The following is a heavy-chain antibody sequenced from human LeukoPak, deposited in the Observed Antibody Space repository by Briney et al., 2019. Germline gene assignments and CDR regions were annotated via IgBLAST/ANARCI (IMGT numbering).Heavy chain of an antibody. D-gene: IGHD3-3*01. Sequence: GASVKVSCKASGGTFSNYTITWVRQAPGQGLEWRGGIISIFGTANYAQKFQGRVTITADKSTSTAYMELSSLRSEDTAVYYCATLRNYDFWTTSRAWFDPWGQGTLVTVSS. CDR3: ATLRNYDFWTTSRAWFDP. V-gene: IGHV1-69*06. J-gene: IGHJ5*02. CDR2: IISIFGTA. CDR1: GGTFSNYT.